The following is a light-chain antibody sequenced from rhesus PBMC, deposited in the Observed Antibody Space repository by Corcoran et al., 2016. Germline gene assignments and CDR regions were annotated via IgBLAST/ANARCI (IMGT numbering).Light chain of an antibody. CDR3: MQSTKDPFT. CDR1: QSLLHDNGNTY. V-gene: IGKV2S2*01. CDR2: KVT. J-gene: IGKJ3*01. Sequence: DIVMTQTPLSLPVTPGEPASISCRSSQSLLHDNGNTYLYGYLQKPGQFQRCLIYKVTNRESGVPDRFSGSGSGTDFTLKISRVEPDDVGVYYCMQSTKDPFTFGPGTKLDIK.